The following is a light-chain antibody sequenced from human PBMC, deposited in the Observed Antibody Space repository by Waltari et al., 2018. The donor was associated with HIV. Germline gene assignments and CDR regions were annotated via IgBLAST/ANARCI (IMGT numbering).Light chain of an antibody. CDR2: DAS. J-gene: IGKJ5*01. Sequence: ENVLTQSPATLSLSPGGRATLSCRASQSVRNYLAWFQQKPGQPPRLLIYDASNRATGVPDRFSGSGSGTDFTLTISNLEPEDFAVYYCQQRSNWITFGQGTRLEIK. CDR1: QSVRNY. CDR3: QQRSNWIT. V-gene: IGKV3-11*01.